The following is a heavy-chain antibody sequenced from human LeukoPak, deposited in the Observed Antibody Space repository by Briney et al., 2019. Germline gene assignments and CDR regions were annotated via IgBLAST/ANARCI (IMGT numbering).Heavy chain of an antibody. CDR1: LGSISTNNW. Sequence: SGTLSLTYAVSLGSISTNNWWSWVRQTPGKGLEWIGEIYHSGSTNYNPSLKSRITMSVDNSKNQLSLKLSSVTAADTAVYYCAREEVRYFDWLSSPYYYYFGMDVWGQGTTVTVSS. J-gene: IGHJ6*02. V-gene: IGHV4-4*02. D-gene: IGHD3-9*01. CDR3: AREEVRYFDWLSSPYYYYFGMDV. CDR2: IYHSGST.